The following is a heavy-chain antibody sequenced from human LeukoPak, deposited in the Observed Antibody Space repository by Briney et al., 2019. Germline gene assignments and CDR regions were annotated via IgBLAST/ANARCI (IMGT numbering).Heavy chain of an antibody. D-gene: IGHD3-3*01. J-gene: IGHJ4*02. CDR2: ISAYNGNT. CDR1: GYTFTSYG. Sequence: ASVKVSCKASGYTFTSYGISWVRQAPGQGLEWMGWISAYNGNTNYAQKLQGRVTTTTDTSTSTAYMELRSLRSDDTAVYYCARGLIGEVKIRFLEWLYLDYWGQGTLVTVSS. V-gene: IGHV1-18*01. CDR3: ARGLIGEVKIRFLEWLYLDY.